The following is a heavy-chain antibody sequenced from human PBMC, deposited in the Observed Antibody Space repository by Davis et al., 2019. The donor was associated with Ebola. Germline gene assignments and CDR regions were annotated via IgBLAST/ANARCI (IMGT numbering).Heavy chain of an antibody. CDR3: AKEAMDV. J-gene: IGHJ6*02. CDR2: IYYSGST. V-gene: IGHV4-61*08. Sequence: SETLSLTCTVSGGSISSGAYYWSWIRQPPGKGLEWIGYIYYSGSTNYNPSLKSRVTISVDTSKNQFSLKLSSVTAADTAIYYCAKEAMDVWGQGTTVTVSS. CDR1: GGSISSGAYY.